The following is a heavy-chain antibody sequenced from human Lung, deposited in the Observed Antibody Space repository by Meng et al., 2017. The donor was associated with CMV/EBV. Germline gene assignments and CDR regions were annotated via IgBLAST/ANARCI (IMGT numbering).Heavy chain of an antibody. Sequence: SCAASGFTFSNYAMHWVRQAPGKGLQWLAIISYTGSNKYYAYPVKSRFTISSDNSKHTQYLEIDILTPEDTAEYYCATELRSSRWYGDSWGQGTLVTVSS. CDR1: GFTFSNYA. J-gene: IGHJ5*01. CDR3: ATELRSSRWYGDS. CDR2: ISYTGSNK. D-gene: IGHD6-13*01. V-gene: IGHV3-30*04.